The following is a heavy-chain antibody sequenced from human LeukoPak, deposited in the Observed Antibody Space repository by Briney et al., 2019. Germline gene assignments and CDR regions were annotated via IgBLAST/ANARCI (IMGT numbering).Heavy chain of an antibody. Sequence: PSETLSLTCTVSGGSFSSGSYYWSWIRQPPGKGLEWIGYIYYSGSTNYNPSLKSRVTISVDTSKNQFSLKLSSVTAADTAVYYCARVRRGDYVPDYWGQGTLVTVSS. CDR3: ARVRRGDYVPDY. J-gene: IGHJ4*02. CDR2: IYYSGST. V-gene: IGHV4-61*01. D-gene: IGHD4-17*01. CDR1: GGSFSSGSYY.